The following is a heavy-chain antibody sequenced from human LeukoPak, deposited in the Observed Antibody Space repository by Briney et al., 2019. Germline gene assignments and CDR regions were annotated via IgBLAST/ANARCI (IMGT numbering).Heavy chain of an antibody. Sequence: GRSLRLSCAASGFTFSSYAMHWVRQAPGKGLEWVAVISYDGSNKYYADSVKGRFTISRDNSENTLYLQMNSLRAEDTAVYYCARDTYCSGGSCYSLAVDYWGQGTLVTVSS. CDR3: ARDTYCSGGSCYSLAVDY. CDR1: GFTFSSYA. V-gene: IGHV3-30*04. CDR2: ISYDGSNK. D-gene: IGHD2-15*01. J-gene: IGHJ4*02.